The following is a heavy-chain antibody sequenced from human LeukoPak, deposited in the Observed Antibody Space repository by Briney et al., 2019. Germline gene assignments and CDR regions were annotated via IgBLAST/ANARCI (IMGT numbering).Heavy chain of an antibody. J-gene: IGHJ4*02. Sequence: SQTLSLTCSVSGGSISSGGYYWSWIRQHPGKGLEWIGYIYYSGSTYYNPSLKSRVTISVDTSKNQFSLKLSSVTAADTAVYYCARDIYDSSGYYSDYWGQGTLVTVSS. CDR3: ARDIYDSSGYYSDY. V-gene: IGHV4-31*03. D-gene: IGHD3-22*01. CDR2: IYYSGST. CDR1: GGSISSGGYY.